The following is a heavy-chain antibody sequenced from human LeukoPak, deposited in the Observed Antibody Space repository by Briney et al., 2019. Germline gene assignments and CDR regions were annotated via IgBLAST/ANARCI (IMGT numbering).Heavy chain of an antibody. CDR1: GGSISSGGYY. V-gene: IGHV4-31*03. J-gene: IGHJ4*02. CDR3: ARRVAAAGIGELDY. CDR2: IYYSGST. Sequence: PSETLSLTCTVSGGSISSGGYYWSWIRQHPGKGLEWIGYIYYSGSTYYNPSLKSRVTISVDTSKNQFSLKLSSVTAADTAVYYCARRVAAAGIGELDYWGQGTLVTVSS. D-gene: IGHD6-13*01.